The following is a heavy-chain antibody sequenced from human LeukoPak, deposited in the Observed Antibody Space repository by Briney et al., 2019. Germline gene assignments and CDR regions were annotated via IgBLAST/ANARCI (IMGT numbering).Heavy chain of an antibody. V-gene: IGHV3-21*01. D-gene: IGHD4-17*01. Sequence: GGSLRLSCAASGFTFSSYSMNWVRQAPGKGLEWVSSISSSSSYIYYADSVKGRFTISRDNAKNSLYLQMNSLGAEDTAVYYCARGTPGGVTTFSNYWGQGTLVTVSS. J-gene: IGHJ4*02. CDR1: GFTFSSYS. CDR3: ARGTPGGVTTFSNY. CDR2: ISSSSSYI.